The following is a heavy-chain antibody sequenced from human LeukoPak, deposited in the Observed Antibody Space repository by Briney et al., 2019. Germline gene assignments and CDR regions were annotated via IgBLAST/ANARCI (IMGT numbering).Heavy chain of an antibody. D-gene: IGHD2-15*01. V-gene: IGHV3-23*01. J-gene: IGHJ4*02. CDR3: AKRSTDLGYCSGGSCYEFSN. Sequence: GGSPRLSCAASGFTFNTYVMSWVRQAPGKGLEWVSAISSSGGSTYYADSVKGRFTISRDNSKNTLYFQMNSLRAEDTAVYYCAKRSTDLGYCSGGSCYEFSNWGQGTPVTVSS. CDR1: GFTFNTYV. CDR2: ISSSGGST.